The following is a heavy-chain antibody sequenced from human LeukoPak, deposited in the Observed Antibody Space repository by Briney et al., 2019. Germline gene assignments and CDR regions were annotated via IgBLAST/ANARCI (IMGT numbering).Heavy chain of an antibody. J-gene: IGHJ5*02. D-gene: IGHD3-10*01. CDR3: ARVPLGVRGVYWFDP. V-gene: IGHV1-3*01. CDR1: GYTFTSYA. CDR2: INAGNGNT. Sequence: ASVKVSFTASGYTFTSYAMHWVRQAPGQRLEWMGWINAGNGNTKYSQKFQGRVTITRGTSASTAYMELSSLRSEDTAVYYCARVPLGVRGVYWFDPWGQGTLVTVSS.